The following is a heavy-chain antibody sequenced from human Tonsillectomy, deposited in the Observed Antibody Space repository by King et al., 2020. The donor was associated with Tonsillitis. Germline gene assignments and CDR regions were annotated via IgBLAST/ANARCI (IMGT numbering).Heavy chain of an antibody. CDR2: ISASNGNT. D-gene: IGHD4-17*01. CDR3: ARGLQGYGDYVLDSDN. J-gene: IGHJ4*02. V-gene: IGHV1-18*01. CDR1: GCTFTNYD. Sequence: VQLVESGAEVRKPGASVKVSCKASGCTFTNYDISWVRQAPGQGLEWMGWISASNGNTYYAQKLQGRVTMTTDTSTSTAYMELRSLRSDDTAVYYCARGLQGYGDYVLDSDNWGQGTLVTVSS.